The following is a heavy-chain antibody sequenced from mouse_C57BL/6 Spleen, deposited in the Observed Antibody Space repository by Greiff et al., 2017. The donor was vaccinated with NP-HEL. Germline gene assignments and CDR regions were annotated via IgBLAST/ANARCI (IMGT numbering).Heavy chain of an antibody. CDR3: ARFTTVVARGYAMDY. CDR2: IDPSDSYT. CDR1: GYTFTSYW. V-gene: IGHV1-50*01. J-gene: IGHJ4*01. D-gene: IGHD1-1*01. Sequence: QVQLQQPGAELVKPGASVKLSCKASGYTFTSYWMQWVKQRPGQGLEWIGEIDPSDSYTNYNQKFKGKATLTVDPSSSTAYMQLSSLTSEDSAVYYCARFTTVVARGYAMDYWGQGTSVTVSS.